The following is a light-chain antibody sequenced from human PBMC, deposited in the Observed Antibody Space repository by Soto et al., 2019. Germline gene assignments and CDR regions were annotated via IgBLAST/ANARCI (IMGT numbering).Light chain of an antibody. J-gene: IGLJ1*01. CDR3: FSYAGGTTFV. CDR2: DVV. CDR1: NRDVGTHNY. Sequence: QSVLTQPPSASGSPGQSVTISCTGTNRDVGTHNYVSWHQQYPGKAPKLLIYDVVKRPSGIPHRFSGSKSGNTASLTVSGLQADDEADYYCFSYAGGTTFVFGTGTKVTVL. V-gene: IGLV2-8*01.